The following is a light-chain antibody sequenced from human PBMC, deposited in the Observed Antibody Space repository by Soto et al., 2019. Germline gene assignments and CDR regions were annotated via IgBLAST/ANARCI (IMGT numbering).Light chain of an antibody. Sequence: ALTQPASVSGSPGQSITISSTGTSSDVGGYNYVSWYQQHPGKAPKLIIYEVTNRPSGVSNRFSASKSGNTASLTISGLQVEDEADYYCSSYTSSGTYVFGTGTKVTVL. V-gene: IGLV2-14*01. CDR2: EVT. J-gene: IGLJ1*01. CDR3: SSYTSSGTYV. CDR1: SSDVGGYNY.